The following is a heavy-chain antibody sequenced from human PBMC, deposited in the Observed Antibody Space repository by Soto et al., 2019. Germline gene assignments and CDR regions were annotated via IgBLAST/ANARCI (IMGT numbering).Heavy chain of an antibody. CDR3: ARYGYDSSGEGPFDY. D-gene: IGHD3-22*01. Sequence: PGGSLRLSCAASGFTFDDYAMYWVRQGPGKGLEWVSGISWDSGRIGYADSVKGRFTISRDNAKNSLYLQMNSLRAEDTAVYYCARYGYDSSGEGPFDYWGQGTLVTVSS. CDR2: ISWDSGRI. V-gene: IGHV3-9*01. J-gene: IGHJ4*02. CDR1: GFTFDDYA.